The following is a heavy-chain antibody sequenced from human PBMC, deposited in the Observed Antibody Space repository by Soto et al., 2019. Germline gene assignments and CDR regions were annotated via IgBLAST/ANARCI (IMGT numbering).Heavy chain of an antibody. D-gene: IGHD3-16*02. Sequence: QVQLVQSGAEVKKPGASVKVSCKASGYTFTTYVMHWVRQAPGQRLEWMGWIDAGNGNTRYSQNFQGRVTITRDTSASTADMEVSSLRSEDTAVYYCARDSLGNVDFWGQGTLVTVSS. V-gene: IGHV1-3*01. CDR2: IDAGNGNT. J-gene: IGHJ4*02. CDR1: GYTFTTYV. CDR3: ARDSLGNVDF.